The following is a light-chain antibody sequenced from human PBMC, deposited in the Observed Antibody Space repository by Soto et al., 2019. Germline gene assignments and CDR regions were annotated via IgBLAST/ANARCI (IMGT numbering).Light chain of an antibody. CDR3: CSYEGRFVV. CDR1: SSDVGGYNY. Sequence: QSALTQPRSVSGSPGQSVTISCTGTSSDVGGYNYVSWYQQHPGKAPKLMIYDVSKRPSGVPDRFSGSKSGNTASLTISGLQAEDEADYYCCSYEGRFVVFGGWTKLTVL. CDR2: DVS. J-gene: IGLJ2*01. V-gene: IGLV2-11*01.